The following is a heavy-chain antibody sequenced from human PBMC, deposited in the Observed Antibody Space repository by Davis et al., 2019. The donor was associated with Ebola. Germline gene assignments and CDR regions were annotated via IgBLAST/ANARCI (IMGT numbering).Heavy chain of an antibody. Sequence: ASVKVSCKASGYMFTFYFMHWVRQAPGQGLEWMGWIHPNSGDTNYAQKFQGRVTMTRDTSINTAYMQLTRLTSDDTAVYYCARPDSSGWPYFHYWGQGTLVTVSS. D-gene: IGHD6-19*01. V-gene: IGHV1-2*02. CDR1: GYMFTFYF. J-gene: IGHJ4*02. CDR3: ARPDSSGWPYFHY. CDR2: IHPNSGDT.